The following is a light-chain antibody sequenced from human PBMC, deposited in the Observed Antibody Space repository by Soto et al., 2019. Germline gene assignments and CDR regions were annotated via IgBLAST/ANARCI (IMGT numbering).Light chain of an antibody. Sequence: EIVLTQSPGTLSLSPREIATLSCRASQSVSNNYLPWYQHRPGQAPRLLIYGASTRAPGIPDRFSGSGSGTDFTLTISRLEPEDFAVYYCQQYAASPRTFGQGTQVEV. J-gene: IGKJ1*01. CDR3: QQYAASPRT. CDR2: GAS. V-gene: IGKV3-20*01. CDR1: QSVSNNY.